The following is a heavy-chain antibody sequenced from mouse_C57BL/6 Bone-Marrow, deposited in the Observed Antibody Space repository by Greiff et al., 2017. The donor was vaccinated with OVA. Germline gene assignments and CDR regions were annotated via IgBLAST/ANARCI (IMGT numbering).Heavy chain of an antibody. CDR2: IDPANDNT. CDR3: ARGNFGSSLYAKDN. D-gene: IGHD1-1*01. V-gene: IGHV14-3*01. CDR1: GFNIKNTY. Sequence: EVQLQQSVAELVRPGASVKLSCTASGFNIKNTYMHWVKQRPEQGLEWIGRIDPANDNTKYAPKFQGKATMTADTSSNTAYLQLSSLSSEDTAVYCRARGNFGSSLYAKDNGGKGTSVTVSS. J-gene: IGHJ4*01.